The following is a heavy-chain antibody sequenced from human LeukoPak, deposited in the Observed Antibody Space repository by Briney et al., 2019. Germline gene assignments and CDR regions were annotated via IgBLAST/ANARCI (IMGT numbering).Heavy chain of an antibody. D-gene: IGHD3-22*01. CDR2: IHHNGSPEINQSGNT. V-gene: IGHV4-34*01. Sequence: SETLSLTCAVYGESFSGYYWSWVRQTPGKGLEWIGEIHHNGSPEINQSGNTNYNPSLKSRVTISVDTSKNQFSLKVTSVTAADTAVYYCARDNYDTSFDYWGQGTLVTVSS. CDR3: ARDNYDTSFDY. CDR1: GESFSGYY. J-gene: IGHJ4*02.